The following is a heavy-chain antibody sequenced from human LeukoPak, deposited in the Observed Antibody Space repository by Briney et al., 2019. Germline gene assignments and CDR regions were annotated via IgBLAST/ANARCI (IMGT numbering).Heavy chain of an antibody. V-gene: IGHV4-59*08. D-gene: IGHD5-18*01. CDR1: GGSISSYY. CDR2: IYYSGST. CDR3: ARHYGYSYPFDY. J-gene: IGHJ4*02. Sequence: SETLSLTCTVSGGSISSYYWSWIRQPPGKGLEWIGYIYYSGSTNYNPSLKSRVTISVDTSKNQFSLKLSSVTAADTAVYYCARHYGYSYPFDYWGQVTLVTFSS.